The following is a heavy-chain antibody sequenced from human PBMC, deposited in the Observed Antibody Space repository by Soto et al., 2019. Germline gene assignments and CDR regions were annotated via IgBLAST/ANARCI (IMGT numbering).Heavy chain of an antibody. Sequence: SGTLSLTCAVYGGSFSGYYWSWIRQPPGKGLEWIGEINHSGSTNYNPSLKSRVTISVDTYKNQFSLKLSSVTAADTAVYYCARFVLLWFGPEFYNYGMDVWGQGTTVTVSS. CDR2: INHSGST. CDR3: ARFVLLWFGPEFYNYGMDV. D-gene: IGHD3-10*01. J-gene: IGHJ6*02. V-gene: IGHV4-34*01. CDR1: GGSFSGYY.